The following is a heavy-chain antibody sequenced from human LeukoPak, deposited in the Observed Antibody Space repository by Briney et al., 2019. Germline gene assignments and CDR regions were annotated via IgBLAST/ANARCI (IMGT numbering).Heavy chain of an antibody. J-gene: IGHJ4*02. CDR2: INPNSGGT. CDR3: AGYSSSSSYYFDY. Sequence: ASVKVSCKVSGYTFTSYYMHWVRQAPRQGLEWMGWINPNSGGTNYAQKFQGRVTMTRDTSISTAYMELSRLRSDDTAVYYCAGYSSSSSYYFDYWGQGTLVTVSS. D-gene: IGHD6-6*01. V-gene: IGHV1-2*02. CDR1: GYTFTSYY.